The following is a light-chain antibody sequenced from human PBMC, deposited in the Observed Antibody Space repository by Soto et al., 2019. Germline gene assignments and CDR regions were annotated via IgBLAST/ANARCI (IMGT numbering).Light chain of an antibody. Sequence: EIVLTQSPGTLSLSPGERATLSCRASQSVSSSYLAWYQQKPGQAPRLLTYGASSRATGIPDRFSGSGSGTDFTLTISRMEPEDFAVYYCQQYGNSPYTFGQGARLEI. V-gene: IGKV3-20*01. CDR2: GAS. J-gene: IGKJ2*01. CDR1: QSVSSSY. CDR3: QQYGNSPYT.